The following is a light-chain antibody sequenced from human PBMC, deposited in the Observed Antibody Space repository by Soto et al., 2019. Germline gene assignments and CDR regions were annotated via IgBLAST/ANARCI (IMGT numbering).Light chain of an antibody. Sequence: EIVMTQSPSTLSVSPGERATLSCRASQSVSSNLAWYQQKPGQAPRLLIYGASTRATGMPARFSGSGSGTEFTLTISSLQSEDFAVYYRQQYNNWPRTFGQGTKVDIK. CDR3: QQYNNWPRT. V-gene: IGKV3-15*01. J-gene: IGKJ1*01. CDR1: QSVSSN. CDR2: GAS.